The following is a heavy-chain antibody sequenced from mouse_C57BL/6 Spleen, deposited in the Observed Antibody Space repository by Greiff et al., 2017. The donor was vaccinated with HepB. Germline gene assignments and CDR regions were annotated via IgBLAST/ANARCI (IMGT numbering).Heavy chain of an antibody. J-gene: IGHJ3*01. V-gene: IGHV1-82*01. CDR3: ARLGEDYYGSPFAY. CDR1: GYAFSSSW. Sequence: VQLQQSGPELVKPGASVKISCKASGYAFSSSWMNWVKQRPGKGLEWIGRIYPGDGDTNYNGKFKGKATLTADKSSSTAYMQLSSLTSEDSAVYFCARLGEDYYGSPFAYWGQGTLVTVSA. CDR2: IYPGDGDT. D-gene: IGHD1-1*01.